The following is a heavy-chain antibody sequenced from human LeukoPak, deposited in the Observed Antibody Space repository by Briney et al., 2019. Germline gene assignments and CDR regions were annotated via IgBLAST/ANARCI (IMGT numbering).Heavy chain of an antibody. D-gene: IGHD6-13*01. V-gene: IGHV1-69*13. Sequence: GASVKASCKASGGTFSSYAISWVRQAPGQGLEWMGGIIPIFGTANYAQKFQGRVTITADESTSTAYMELSSLRSEDTAVYYCAKIDRKGSSSWYSYFDYWGQGTLVTVSS. J-gene: IGHJ4*02. CDR3: AKIDRKGSSSWYSYFDY. CDR1: GGTFSSYA. CDR2: IIPIFGTA.